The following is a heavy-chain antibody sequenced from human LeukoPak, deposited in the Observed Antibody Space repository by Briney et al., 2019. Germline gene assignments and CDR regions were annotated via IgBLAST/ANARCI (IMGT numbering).Heavy chain of an antibody. CDR2: ISDDGSYK. CDR1: GFTFRNYG. V-gene: IGHV3-30*03. Sequence: GGSLRLSCAASGFTFRNYGMHCLRQAPGKGLEWVAVISDDGSYKNYADSVRGRFTISRDNAKNTLYLQMNSLRAEDTAVYYCARDLKGPVNDVFDMWGQGTMVTVSS. CDR3: ARDLKGPVNDVFDM. J-gene: IGHJ3*02. D-gene: IGHD4-23*01.